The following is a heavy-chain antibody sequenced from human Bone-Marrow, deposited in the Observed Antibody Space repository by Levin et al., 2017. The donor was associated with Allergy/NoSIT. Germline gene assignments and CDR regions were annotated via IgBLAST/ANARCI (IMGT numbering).Heavy chain of an antibody. V-gene: IGHV3-23*01. J-gene: IGHJ6*02. Sequence: GGSLRLSCAASGFTFSSYAMSWVRQAPGKGLEWVSAISGSGGSTYYADSVKGRFTISRDNSKNTLYLQMNSLRAEDTAVYYCAKECPKYYDFWSGYFPYYGMDVWGQGTTVTVSS. CDR1: GFTFSSYA. D-gene: IGHD3-3*01. CDR3: AKECPKYYDFWSGYFPYYGMDV. CDR2: ISGSGGST.